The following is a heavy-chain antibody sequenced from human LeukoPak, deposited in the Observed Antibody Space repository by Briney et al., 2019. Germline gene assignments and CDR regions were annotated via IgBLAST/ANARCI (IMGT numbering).Heavy chain of an antibody. J-gene: IGHJ4*02. D-gene: IGHD3-22*01. CDR1: GFTFSSYG. Sequence: GGSLRLSCAASGFTFSSYGMHWVRQAPGKGLEGVAVISYDGSNKYYADSVKGRFTISRDNSKNTLYLQMNSLRAEDTAVYYCAKDRDSSGYYPHDYWGQGTLVTVSS. V-gene: IGHV3-30*18. CDR3: AKDRDSSGYYPHDY. CDR2: ISYDGSNK.